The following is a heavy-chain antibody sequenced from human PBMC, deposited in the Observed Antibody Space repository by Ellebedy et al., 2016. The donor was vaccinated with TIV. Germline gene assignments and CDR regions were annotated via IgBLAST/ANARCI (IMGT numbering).Heavy chain of an antibody. J-gene: IGHJ4*01. V-gene: IGHV3-53*01. CDR2: SGDTT. Sequence: SGDTTYYADSVKGRFTISRDKSKNTMYLQMNSLRAEDTAVYYCAGHGDRAMTHWGPGTLVTVSS. D-gene: IGHD7-27*01. CDR3: AGHGDRAMTH.